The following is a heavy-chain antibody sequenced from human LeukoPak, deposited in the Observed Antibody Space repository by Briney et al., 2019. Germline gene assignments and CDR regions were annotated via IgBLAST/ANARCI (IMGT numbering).Heavy chain of an antibody. J-gene: IGHJ4*02. Sequence: PGGSLRLSCSASGFTFSSYAMHWVRQAPGKGLEYVSAISSNGGSTYYADSVKGRFTISRDNSKNTLYLQMSSLRAEDTAVYYCVKEGAGYSYGYGDRYFDYWGQGTLVTVSS. V-gene: IGHV3-64D*06. CDR1: GFTFSSYA. CDR2: ISSNGGST. CDR3: VKEGAGYSYGYGDRYFDY. D-gene: IGHD5-18*01.